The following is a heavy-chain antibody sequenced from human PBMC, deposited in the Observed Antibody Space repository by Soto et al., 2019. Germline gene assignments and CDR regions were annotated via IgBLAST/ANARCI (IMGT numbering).Heavy chain of an antibody. CDR1: GYTFTSYG. J-gene: IGHJ6*03. D-gene: IGHD3-3*01. V-gene: IGHV1-18*01. CDR2: ISAYNGNT. CDR3: ARSIDYDFWSGYHLPEDMDV. Sequence: GASVKVSCKASGYTFTSYGISWVRQAPGQGLEWMGWISAYNGNTNYAQKLQGRVTMTTDTSTSTAYMELRSLRSDDTAVYYCARSIDYDFWSGYHLPEDMDVWGKGTTVTVSS.